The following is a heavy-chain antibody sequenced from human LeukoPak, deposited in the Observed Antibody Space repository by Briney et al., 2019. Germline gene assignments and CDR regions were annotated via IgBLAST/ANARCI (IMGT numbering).Heavy chain of an antibody. CDR3: ARHNGDGDNWYFDL. V-gene: IGHV4-34*01. CDR1: GGSFSGYY. J-gene: IGHJ2*01. CDR2: INHSGST. D-gene: IGHD4-17*01. Sequence: PSETLSLTCAVYGGSFSGYYWSWIRQPPGKGLEWIGEINHSGSTNYNPSLKSRVTISVDTSKNQLSLRLGSVTAGDTAVYYCARHNGDGDNWYFDLWGRGTLVSVSS.